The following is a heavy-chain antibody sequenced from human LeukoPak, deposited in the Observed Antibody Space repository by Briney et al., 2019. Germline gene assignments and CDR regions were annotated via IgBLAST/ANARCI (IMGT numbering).Heavy chain of an antibody. V-gene: IGHV3-66*01. J-gene: IGHJ6*03. Sequence: GGSLRLSCAASGFTVSSNYMSWVRQAPGKGLEWVSVIYSGGSTYYVDSVKGRFTISRDNSKNTLYLQMNSLRAEDTAVYYCARDSYYGSGSQSGYYYYYMDVWGKGTTVTISS. CDR3: ARDSYYGSGSQSGYYYYYMDV. CDR1: GFTVSSNY. D-gene: IGHD3-10*01. CDR2: IYSGGST.